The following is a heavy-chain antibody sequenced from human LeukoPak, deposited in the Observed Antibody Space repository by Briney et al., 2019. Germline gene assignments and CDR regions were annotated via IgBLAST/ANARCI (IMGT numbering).Heavy chain of an antibody. CDR2: ISYDGSNK. J-gene: IGHJ4*02. Sequence: AGGSLRLSCAASGFTFSSYGMHWVRQAPGKRLEWVAVISYDGSNKYYADSVKGRFTISRDNSKNTLYLQMNSLRAEDTAVYYCAKDYDFWSGYTKYYFDYWGQGTLVTVSS. V-gene: IGHV3-30*18. CDR3: AKDYDFWSGYTKYYFDY. D-gene: IGHD3-3*01. CDR1: GFTFSSYG.